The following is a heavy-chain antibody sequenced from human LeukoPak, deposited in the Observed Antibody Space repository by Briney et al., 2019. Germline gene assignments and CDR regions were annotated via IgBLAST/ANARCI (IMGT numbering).Heavy chain of an antibody. D-gene: IGHD1-14*01. J-gene: IGHJ4*02. CDR1: GGSFSGYY. CDR2: INHSGST. Sequence: SETLSLTCAVYGGSFSGYYWSWIRQPPGKGQEWIGEINHSGSTNYNPSLKSRVTISVDTSKNQFSLKLSSVTAADTAVYYCARGAGWSRESFFDYWGQGTLVTVSS. V-gene: IGHV4-34*01. CDR3: ARGAGWSRESFFDY.